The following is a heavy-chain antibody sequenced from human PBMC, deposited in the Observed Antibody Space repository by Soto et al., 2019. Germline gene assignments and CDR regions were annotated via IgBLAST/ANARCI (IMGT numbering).Heavy chain of an antibody. CDR3: ARDPAWGSLDY. J-gene: IGHJ4*02. Sequence: GGSLRLSCAASGFTFSNSWMSWVRQAPGKGLEWVADINPVESEKYYVDSVKGRFTVSRDNAKNSLYLQMNSLRFEDTALYYCARDPAWGSLDYWGLGTLVTVSS. CDR1: GFTFSNSW. CDR2: INPVESEK. D-gene: IGHD7-27*01. V-gene: IGHV3-7*01.